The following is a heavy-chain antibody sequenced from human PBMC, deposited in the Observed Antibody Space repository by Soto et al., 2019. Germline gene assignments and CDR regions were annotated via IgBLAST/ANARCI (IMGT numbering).Heavy chain of an antibody. J-gene: IGHJ6*02. D-gene: IGHD2-8*01. CDR1: GYSFTDYH. CDR2: INPKSGGT. CDR3: ARGDSTDCSNGVCSFFYNHDMDV. Sequence: ASVKVSCKASGYSFTDYHIHWVRQAPGQGLERLGRINPKSGGTSTAQKFQGWVTMTTDTSISTASMELTRLTSDDTAIYYCARGDSTDCSNGVCSFFYNHDMDVWGQGTTVTVSS. V-gene: IGHV1-2*04.